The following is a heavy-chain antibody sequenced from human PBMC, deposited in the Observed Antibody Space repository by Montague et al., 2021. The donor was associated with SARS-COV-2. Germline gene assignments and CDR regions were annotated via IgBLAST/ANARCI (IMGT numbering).Heavy chain of an antibody. CDR3: ARLSNYYGSGSYYPHNYYYYYGTDV. J-gene: IGHJ6*02. CDR1: GGSISSSSYY. V-gene: IGHV4-39*01. Sequence: SETLSLTCTVSGGSISSSSYYWGWIRQPPGKGLEWIGSIYYSGSTYYNESLKSRVTISVDTSKNQFSLKLSSVTAADTAVYYCARLSNYYGSGSYYPHNYYYYYGTDVWGQGTTVTVSS. CDR2: IYYSGST. D-gene: IGHD3-10*01.